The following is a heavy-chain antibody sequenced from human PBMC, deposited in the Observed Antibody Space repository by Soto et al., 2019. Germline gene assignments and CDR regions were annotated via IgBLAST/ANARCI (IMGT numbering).Heavy chain of an antibody. CDR3: ARGGRSVNVDTAVEWHVEDTGIYYNYYGMDV. D-gene: IGHD5-18*01. Sequence: GASVKVSCKTSGGIFSNYAISWVRQAPGQGLEWMGGIIPIFGTTNYAQKFQGRVTITADQLTSTAYMELSGLTSDDTAVYYCARGGRSVNVDTAVEWHVEDTGIYYNYYGMDVWGQGSTVTVSS. V-gene: IGHV1-69*13. J-gene: IGHJ6*02. CDR1: GGIFSNYA. CDR2: IIPIFGTT.